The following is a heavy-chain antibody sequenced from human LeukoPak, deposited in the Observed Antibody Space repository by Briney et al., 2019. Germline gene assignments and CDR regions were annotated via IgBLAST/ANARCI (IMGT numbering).Heavy chain of an antibody. Sequence: GGSLRPSCAASGFAFSDYSMNWVRQAPGKGLEWVSYISSSDNTIHYAASVKGRFTISRDNAKNSLYLEMNSLRDEDTAVYYCARVHRGYSYGRLDYWGQGTLVTVSS. J-gene: IGHJ4*02. CDR1: GFAFSDYS. D-gene: IGHD5-18*01. CDR2: ISSSDNTI. CDR3: ARVHRGYSYGRLDY. V-gene: IGHV3-48*02.